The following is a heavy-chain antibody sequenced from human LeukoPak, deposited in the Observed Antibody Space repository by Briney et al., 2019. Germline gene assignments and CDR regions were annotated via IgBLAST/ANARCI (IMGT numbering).Heavy chain of an antibody. V-gene: IGHV3-23*01. CDR3: AKRPRDSSGYYLGAFDG. CDR2: ISASGADT. J-gene: IGHJ3*01. D-gene: IGHD3-22*01. CDR1: GFILSSYA. Sequence: GGSLRLSCAASGFILSSYAMTWVRQAQGKGLEWVAAISASGADTYYADSVKGRFTISRDNSKNTLYLQMSSLRADDTAVYFCAKRPRDSSGYYLGAFDGWGQGTTVTVSS.